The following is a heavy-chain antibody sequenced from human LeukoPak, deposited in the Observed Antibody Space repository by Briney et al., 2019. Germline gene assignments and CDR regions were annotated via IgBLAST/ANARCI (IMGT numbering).Heavy chain of an antibody. CDR1: GGSISSYY. D-gene: IGHD5-18*01. CDR3: ARQVDSYGYYFDY. Sequence: SETLSLTCAVYGGSISSYYWSWIRQPPGKGLEWIGYIYYSGSTNYNPSLKSRVTISVDTSKNQFSLKLSSVTAADTAVYYCARQVDSYGYYFDYWGQGTLVTVSS. J-gene: IGHJ4*02. CDR2: IYYSGST. V-gene: IGHV4-59*08.